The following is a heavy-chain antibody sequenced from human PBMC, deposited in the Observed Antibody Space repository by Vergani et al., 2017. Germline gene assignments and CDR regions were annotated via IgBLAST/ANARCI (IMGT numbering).Heavy chain of an antibody. CDR2: IYYSGST. CDR3: ARHVVGEWLVLRYWYFDL. CDR1: GGSISSSSYY. D-gene: IGHD6-19*01. Sequence: QVQLQQWGAGLLKPSETLSLTCAVYGGSISSSSYYWGWIRQPPGKGLEWIGSIYYSGSTYYNPSLKSRVTISVDTSKNQFSLKLSSVTAADTAVYYCARHVVGEWLVLRYWYFDLWGRGTLVTVSS. J-gene: IGHJ2*01. V-gene: IGHV4-39*01.